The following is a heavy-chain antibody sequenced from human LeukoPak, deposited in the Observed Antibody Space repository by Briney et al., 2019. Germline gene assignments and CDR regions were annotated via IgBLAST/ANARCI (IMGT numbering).Heavy chain of an antibody. CDR2: ISSNGGST. D-gene: IGHD6-19*01. CDR3: ARDPSTGYSSGSADY. J-gene: IGHJ4*02. Sequence: PGGSLRLSCAASGFTFSSYAMHWVRQAPGKGLEYVSAISSNGGSTYYANSVKGRFTISRDNSKNTLYLQMGSLRAEDMAVYYCARDPSTGYSSGSADYWGQGTLVTVSS. CDR1: GFTFSSYA. V-gene: IGHV3-64*01.